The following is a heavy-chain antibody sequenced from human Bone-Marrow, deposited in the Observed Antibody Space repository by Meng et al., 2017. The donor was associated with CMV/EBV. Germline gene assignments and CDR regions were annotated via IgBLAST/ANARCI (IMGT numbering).Heavy chain of an antibody. CDR2: IRYDGSNK. CDR3: ARGRYSSSSGRFDP. J-gene: IGHJ5*02. CDR1: GFTFSSYG. D-gene: IGHD6-13*01. V-gene: IGHV3-30*02. Sequence: GESLKISCAASGFTFSSYGMHWVRQAPGKGLEWVAFIRYDGSNKYYADSVKGRFTISRDNSKNTLYLQMNSLRAEDTAVYYCARGRYSSSSGRFDPWGQGTLVTFSS.